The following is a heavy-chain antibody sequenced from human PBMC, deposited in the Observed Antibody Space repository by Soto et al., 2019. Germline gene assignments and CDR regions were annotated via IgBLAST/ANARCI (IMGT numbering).Heavy chain of an antibody. D-gene: IGHD3-16*01. V-gene: IGHV3-33*05. CDR2: TSYDGSNN. J-gene: IGHJ4*02. CDR3: ARWGTTGGLDV. CDR1: GFTFSSYV. Sequence: QVQLVESGGGVVQPGTSLRLSCVGSGFTFSSYVIHWVRQAPGKGLEWVALTSYDGSNNFYGDSVKGRFTISRHNSRNTVELQMDSLRFEDTALYDCARWGTTGGLDVWGQGTLVSVSS.